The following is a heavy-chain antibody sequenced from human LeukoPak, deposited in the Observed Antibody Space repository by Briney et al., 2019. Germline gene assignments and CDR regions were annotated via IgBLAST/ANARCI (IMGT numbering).Heavy chain of an antibody. CDR1: GFIFSNSA. CDR3: AKDIEEWLVKGGGCFDY. D-gene: IGHD3-16*01. CDR2: ISYDGSNK. V-gene: IGHV3-30*18. J-gene: IGHJ4*02. Sequence: GGSLRLSCAASGFIFSNSAMHWVRQAPGKGLEWVAVISYDGSNKYYADSVKGGYTISRDNTKNTLYLQRNSLRAEDTAVYYCAKDIEEWLVKGGGCFDYWGQGTLVTVSS.